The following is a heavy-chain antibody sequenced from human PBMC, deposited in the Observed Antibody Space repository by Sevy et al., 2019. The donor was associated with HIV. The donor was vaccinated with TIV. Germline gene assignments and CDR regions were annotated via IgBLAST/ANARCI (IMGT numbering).Heavy chain of an antibody. Sequence: GGSLRLSCVASRFTFRSYTMKWVRQAPGKGLECVSSISSSGSYIYYADSVKGRFTISRDDAKNSLYLQMNTLRAEDAALYYCARVRPYDTRDFDYWGQGTLVTVSS. D-gene: IGHD3-22*01. J-gene: IGHJ4*02. V-gene: IGHV3-21*01. CDR1: RFTFRSYT. CDR2: ISSSGSYI. CDR3: ARVRPYDTRDFDY.